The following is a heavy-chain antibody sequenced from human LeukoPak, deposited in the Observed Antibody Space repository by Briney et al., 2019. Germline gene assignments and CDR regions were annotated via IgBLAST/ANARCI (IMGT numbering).Heavy chain of an antibody. CDR2: IWYDGSNK. V-gene: IGHV3-33*06. D-gene: IGHD3-22*01. CDR1: GFTFSSYG. CDR3: AKGGYYYDSSGHLDY. Sequence: GGSLRLSCAASGFTFSSYGMHWVRQAPGKGLEWVAVIWYDGSNKYYADSVKGRFTISRDNSKNTLYLQMNSLRAEDTAVYYCAKGGYYYDSSGHLDYWGPGTLVTVSS. J-gene: IGHJ4*02.